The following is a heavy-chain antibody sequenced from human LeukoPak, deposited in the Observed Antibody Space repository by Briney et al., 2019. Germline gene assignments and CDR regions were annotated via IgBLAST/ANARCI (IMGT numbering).Heavy chain of an antibody. D-gene: IGHD3-10*01. CDR2: ISSNGGST. Sequence: GGSLRLSCSASGFTFSTYAMHWVRQAPGKGLEDVLAISSNGGSTYYADSVKGRFTISRDNSKNKLYLQMSSLRAEDTAVYYCVKDQNYYGWFDPWGQGTLVTVSS. J-gene: IGHJ5*02. CDR1: GFTFSTYA. CDR3: VKDQNYYGWFDP. V-gene: IGHV3-64D*06.